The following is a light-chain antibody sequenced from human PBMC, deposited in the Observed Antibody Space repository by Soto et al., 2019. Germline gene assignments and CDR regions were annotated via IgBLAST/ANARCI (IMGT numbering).Light chain of an antibody. CDR3: HQYNNWPPGKT. CDR2: GAS. V-gene: IGKV3-15*01. Sequence: EIVMTQSPATLSVSPGERATLSCRASQSVSSNLAWYQQKPGQAPRLLIYGASTRATGIPARFSGSGSGTEFTLTISSLQSEDFAVYYCHQYNNWPPGKTFGQGTKVDIK. CDR1: QSVSSN. J-gene: IGKJ1*01.